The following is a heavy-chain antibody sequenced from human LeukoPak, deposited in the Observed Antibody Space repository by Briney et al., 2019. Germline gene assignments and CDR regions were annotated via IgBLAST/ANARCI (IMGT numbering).Heavy chain of an antibody. CDR1: GYTFTAYY. D-gene: IGHD1-7*01. CDR2: INPNSGGT. V-gene: IGHV1-2*06. CDR3: ARFDTITGTTDS. J-gene: IGHJ4*02. Sequence: ASAKVSCKASGYTFTAYYMYWVRQAPGQGLEWMGRINPNSGGTNYAQNFQGRVTMTRDTSISTAYMELSRLRSDDTAVYYCARFDTITGTTDSWGQGTLVTVSS.